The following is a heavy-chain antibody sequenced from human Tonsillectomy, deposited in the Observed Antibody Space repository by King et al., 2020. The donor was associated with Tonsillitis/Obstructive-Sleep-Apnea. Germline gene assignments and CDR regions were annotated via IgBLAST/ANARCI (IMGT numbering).Heavy chain of an antibody. J-gene: IGHJ6*03. CDR2: IYNSGST. CDR1: GGSVSSGSYY. V-gene: IGHV4-61*01. CDR3: ARERDIVVAPAAYYGDYYYYYMDV. D-gene: IGHD2-2*01. Sequence: QLQESGPGLVKPSETLSLTCTVSGGSVSSGSYYWSWIRQPPGKGLEWIGYIYNSGSTNYNPSLKSRVTISVDRSKNQFSLKLSSVTAADTAGYYCARERDIVVAPAAYYGDYYYYYMDVWGKGTTVIVSS.